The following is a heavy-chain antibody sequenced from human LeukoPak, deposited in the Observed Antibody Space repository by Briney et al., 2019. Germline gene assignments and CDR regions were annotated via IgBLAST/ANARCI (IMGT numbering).Heavy chain of an antibody. CDR3: AKARGRTGYADDY. Sequence: PGGSLRLSCVVSGFFFNTNAMSWVRQAPGMGLEWVAAIGNSDETYYADAVKGRFTISRDTSKNTLFLQMNNLRAEDTAVYFCAKARGRTGYADDYWGQGTLVTVSS. V-gene: IGHV3-23*01. D-gene: IGHD3/OR15-3a*01. CDR1: GFFFNTNA. J-gene: IGHJ4*02. CDR2: IGNSDET.